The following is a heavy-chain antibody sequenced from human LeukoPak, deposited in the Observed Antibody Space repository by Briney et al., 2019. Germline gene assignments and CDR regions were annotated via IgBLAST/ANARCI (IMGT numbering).Heavy chain of an antibody. CDR1: GFTVSSNY. V-gene: IGHV3-53*05. Sequence: GGSLRLSCAASGFTVSSNYMSWVRQAPGKGLEWVSVIYSGGSTYYADSVKGRFTISRDNSKNTLYLQMNTLRAADTAVYYCAKLRTPGSGWYDYYYYYMDVWGKGTTVTISS. D-gene: IGHD6-19*01. CDR2: IYSGGST. CDR3: AKLRTPGSGWYDYYYYYMDV. J-gene: IGHJ6*03.